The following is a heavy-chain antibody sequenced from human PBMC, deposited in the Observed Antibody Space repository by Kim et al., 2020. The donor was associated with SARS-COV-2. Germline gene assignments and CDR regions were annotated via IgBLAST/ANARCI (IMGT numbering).Heavy chain of an antibody. D-gene: IGHD3-10*01. V-gene: IGHV1-18*01. CDR1: GYTFTNYG. CDR3: SRGFGSLDY. J-gene: IGHJ4*02. CDR2: ISGYNGNT. Sequence: ASVKVSCKASGYTFTNYGITWVRQAPGQGLEWMGWISGYNGNTNYAQKFQGRVTMTTDTSSSIAYMELRNLGSDDTAMYYCSRGFGSLDYWGQGTLVTVSS.